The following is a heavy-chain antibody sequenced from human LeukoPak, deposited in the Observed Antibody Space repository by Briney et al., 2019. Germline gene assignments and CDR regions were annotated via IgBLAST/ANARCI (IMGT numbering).Heavy chain of an antibody. CDR3: ARMTSSISWYGVDS. CDR1: GGSISSDY. V-gene: IGHV4-59*01. CDR2: IYYSGST. J-gene: IGHJ5*01. Sequence: SETLSLACTVSGGSISSDYWSWIRQPPGKGLEWIGYIYYSGSTDYNPPLKSRVTISVDTSKNQFSLKLNSVTAADTAVYFCARMTSSISWYGVDSWGLGVLVTVSS. D-gene: IGHD6-13*01.